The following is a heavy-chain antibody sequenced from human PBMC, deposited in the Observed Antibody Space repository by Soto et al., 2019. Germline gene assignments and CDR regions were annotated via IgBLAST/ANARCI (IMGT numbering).Heavy chain of an antibody. J-gene: IGHJ6*01. V-gene: IGHV5-51*01. CDR1: GYCFTSYW. CDR2: IYPGDSDT. CDR3: AGPHGYDSSGWSCGI. Sequence: GESLKISCKGSGYCFTSYWIGWVRQMPGKGLEWMGIIYPGDSDTRYSPSCQGQGTSSADKSISTAYQQWSSLKSSDTAMYYCAGPHGYDSSGWSCGIWGQGKRVTVSS. D-gene: IGHD3-22*01.